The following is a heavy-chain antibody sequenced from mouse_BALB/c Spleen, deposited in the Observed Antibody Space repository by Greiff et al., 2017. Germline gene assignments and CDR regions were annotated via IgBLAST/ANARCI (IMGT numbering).Heavy chain of an antibody. CDR1: GFTFSDYY. CDR2: ISDGGSYT. D-gene: IGHD2-1*01. V-gene: IGHV5-4*02. Sequence: EVMLVESGGGLVKPGGSLKLSCAASGFTFSDYYMYWVRQTPEKRLEWVATISDGGSYTYYPDSVKGRFTISRDNAKNNLYLHMSSLKSEDTAMYYCARDRNGNYYYAMDYWGQGTSVTVSS. CDR3: ARDRNGNYYYAMDY. J-gene: IGHJ4*01.